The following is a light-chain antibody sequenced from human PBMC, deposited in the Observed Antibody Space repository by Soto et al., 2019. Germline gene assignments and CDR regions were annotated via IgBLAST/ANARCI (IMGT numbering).Light chain of an antibody. CDR1: QSLSRSH. J-gene: IGKJ1*01. CDR2: GAS. Sequence: EIVLTKSPGTLSLSPGERATLSCRASQSLSRSHLAWYQHKPGQAPRVLIYGASNRATGIPDRFSGSASGKDFTLNISRLEPEDFVVYYCHQYGSSPWTFGQGTKVEIK. V-gene: IGKV3-20*01. CDR3: HQYGSSPWT.